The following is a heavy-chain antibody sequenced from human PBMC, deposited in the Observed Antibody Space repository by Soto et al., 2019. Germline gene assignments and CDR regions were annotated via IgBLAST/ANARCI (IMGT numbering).Heavy chain of an antibody. CDR2: IYYSGST. Sequence: SETLALTCTVSGGSISGSSYYGGCIPKPPGKGLEWIGSIYYSGSTYYNQSLKSRVTISVDTSKNQFSLKLSSVTAADTAGYYCARQGVVVAVYYYYYYGMDVWGQGTTVTVSS. J-gene: IGHJ6*02. CDR3: ARQGVVVAVYYYYYYGMDV. V-gene: IGHV4-39*01. D-gene: IGHD2-15*01. CDR1: GGSISGSSYY.